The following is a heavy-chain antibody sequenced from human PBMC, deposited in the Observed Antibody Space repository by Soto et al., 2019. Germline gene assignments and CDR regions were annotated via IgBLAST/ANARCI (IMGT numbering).Heavy chain of an antibody. Sequence: GASVKVSCKSSGYTFTGYYMHWVRQAPGQGLEWMGWINPNSGGTNYAQKFQGWVTMTRDTSISTAYMELSRLRSDDTAVYYCARVPSYSSSWYDYWGQGTLVTVSS. CDR1: GYTFTGYY. J-gene: IGHJ4*02. D-gene: IGHD6-13*01. V-gene: IGHV1-2*04. CDR2: INPNSGGT. CDR3: ARVPSYSSSWYDY.